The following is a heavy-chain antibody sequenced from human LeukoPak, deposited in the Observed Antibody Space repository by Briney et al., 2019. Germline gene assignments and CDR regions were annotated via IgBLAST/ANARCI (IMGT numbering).Heavy chain of an antibody. J-gene: IGHJ4*02. CDR1: GLTFSNDW. V-gene: IGHV3-74*01. D-gene: IGHD6-6*01. CDR3: SRGLGQPVDY. CDR2: LYSEGGRT. Sequence: PGGSLRLSCAASGLTFSNDWMHWVRHAPGKGLVWVSRLYSEGGRTYYADPVKGRFTISRDNAKNTLYLQMNSLRVEDTAVYYCSRGLGQPVDYWGQGTLVTVSS.